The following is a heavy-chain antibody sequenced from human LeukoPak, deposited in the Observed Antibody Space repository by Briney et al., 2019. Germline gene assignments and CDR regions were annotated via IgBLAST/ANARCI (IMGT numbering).Heavy chain of an antibody. CDR1: GFTFSSYD. J-gene: IGHJ4*02. D-gene: IGHD3-22*01. Sequence: GGSLRLSCAASGFTFSSYDMHWVRQATGKGLEWVSAIGTAGDTYYPGSVKGRFTISRENAKNSLYLQMNSLRAEDTAVYFCARSGGSYYSVFTGGCWGQGTLVTVSS. CDR3: ARSGGSYYSVFTGGC. CDR2: IGTAGDT. V-gene: IGHV3-13*01.